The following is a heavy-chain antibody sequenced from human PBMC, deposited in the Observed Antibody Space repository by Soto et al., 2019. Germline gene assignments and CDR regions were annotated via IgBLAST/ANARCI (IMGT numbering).Heavy chain of an antibody. J-gene: IGHJ6*02. Sequence: PSQTLSLTCVISGDSVSSGGAGWNWIRQSPERGLEWLGRTYFRSKWHTDYAVSVQSRVTINVDTSKNQLSLRLDSVTPEDTAVYYCARVVIRAPAPKSSRYFYGLDVWGQGAAVTVSS. CDR2: TYFRSKWHT. V-gene: IGHV6-1*01. D-gene: IGHD6-25*01. CDR1: GDSVSSGGAG. CDR3: ARVVIRAPAPKSSRYFYGLDV.